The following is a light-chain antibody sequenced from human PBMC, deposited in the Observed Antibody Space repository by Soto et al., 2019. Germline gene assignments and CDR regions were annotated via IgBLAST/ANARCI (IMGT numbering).Light chain of an antibody. CDR1: QSMNIW. Sequence: DIQMTQSPSTLSASVGDRVTITCRASQSMNIWLAWYQQKPGKAPKLLIYQASTLKSGVPSRFSGSGSGTEFTLTISSLQPDDFATYFCHSRAFGQGTRLEIK. V-gene: IGKV1-5*03. CDR2: QAS. CDR3: HSRA. J-gene: IGKJ5*01.